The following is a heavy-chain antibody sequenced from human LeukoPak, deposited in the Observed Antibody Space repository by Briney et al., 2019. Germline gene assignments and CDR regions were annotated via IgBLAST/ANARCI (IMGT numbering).Heavy chain of an antibody. J-gene: IGHJ4*02. Sequence: GGSLRLSCAASGFTFSSYAMHWVRQAPGKGLEWVAVISYDVSNKNYADSVKGRVTISRDNSKNTLYLQMNSLRAEDTAVYYCAREEGAFDYWGQGTLVTVSS. CDR2: ISYDVSNK. CDR1: GFTFSSYA. V-gene: IGHV3-30*04. CDR3: AREEGAFDY.